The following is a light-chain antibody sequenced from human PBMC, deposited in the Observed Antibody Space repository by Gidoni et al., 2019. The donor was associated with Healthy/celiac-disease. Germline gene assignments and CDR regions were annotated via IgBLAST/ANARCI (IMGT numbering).Light chain of an antibody. Sequence: QSVLTQPPSVAGAPGQRVPISCTGSRSNIGAGYEVHWYQQLPGTAPKLLIYGNSNRPSGVPDRFSGSKSGTSASLAITGLQAEDEADYYCQSYDSSLSGYVVFGGGTKLTVL. CDR3: QSYDSSLSGYVV. CDR2: GNS. CDR1: RSNIGAGYE. V-gene: IGLV1-40*01. J-gene: IGLJ2*01.